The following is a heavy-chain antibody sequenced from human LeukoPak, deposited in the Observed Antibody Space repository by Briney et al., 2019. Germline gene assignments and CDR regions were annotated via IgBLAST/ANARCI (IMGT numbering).Heavy chain of an antibody. V-gene: IGHV4-59*01. CDR1: GGSISSYY. Sequence: NTSETLSLTCTVSGGSISSYYWGWIRQPPGKGLEWIGYIYYSGSTNYNPSLKSRVTISVDTSKNQFSLKLSSVTAADTAVYYCARDGWELLLGSFDIWGQGTMVTVSS. J-gene: IGHJ3*02. CDR3: ARDGWELLLGSFDI. CDR2: IYYSGST. D-gene: IGHD1-26*01.